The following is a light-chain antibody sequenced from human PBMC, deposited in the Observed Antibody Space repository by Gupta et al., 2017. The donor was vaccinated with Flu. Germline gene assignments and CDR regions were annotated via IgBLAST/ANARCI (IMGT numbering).Light chain of an antibody. CDR1: ALPKKY. J-gene: IGLJ1*01. V-gene: IGLV3-10*03. CDR3: YSTHSSGNV. CDR2: EDN. Sequence: SYELTQSPSVSVSPGQTARITCSGDALPKKYAYWYQQKSGQVPVLVIYEDNKRPSATPEIFSGSCSGTMATFTISGAQVDDEDDYYSYSTHSSGNVFGTGTKVTVL.